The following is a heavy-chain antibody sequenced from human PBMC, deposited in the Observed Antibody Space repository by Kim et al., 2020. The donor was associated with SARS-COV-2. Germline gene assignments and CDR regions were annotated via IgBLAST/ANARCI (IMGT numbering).Heavy chain of an antibody. CDR1: GGSFSGYY. J-gene: IGHJ4*02. CDR3: ARGSVAGGRGLYY. D-gene: IGHD6-19*01. Sequence: SETLSLTCAVYGGSFSGYYWSWIRQPPGKGLEWIGEINHSGSTNYNPSLKSRVTISVDTSKNQLSLKLSSVTAADTAVYYCARGSVAGGRGLYYWGQGTLVTVSS. V-gene: IGHV4-34*01. CDR2: INHSGST.